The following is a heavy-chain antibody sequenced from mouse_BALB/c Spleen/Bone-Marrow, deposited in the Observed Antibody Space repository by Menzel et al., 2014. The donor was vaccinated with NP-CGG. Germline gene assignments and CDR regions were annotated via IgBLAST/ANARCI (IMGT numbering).Heavy chain of an antibody. J-gene: IGHJ1*01. V-gene: IGHV1S135*01. CDR1: GYSLTGYT. CDR3: ASYYGSSWYFDV. D-gene: IGHD1-1*01. CDR2: INPYNGGT. Sequence: EVQLQQSGPELVKPGASMKISCKASGYSLTGYTMNWVKQSHGKNLEWIGLINPYNGGTSYNQKFKGKATLTVDKSSXTAYMEFLSLTSEDSAVYYCASYYGSSWYFDVWGAGTTVTVSS.